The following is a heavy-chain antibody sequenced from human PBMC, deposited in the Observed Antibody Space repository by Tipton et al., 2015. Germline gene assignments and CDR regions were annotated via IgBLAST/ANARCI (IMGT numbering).Heavy chain of an antibody. CDR2: NNPRGGTI. CDR3: VRGGAVSGQRTPFDY. Sequence: QVQLVQSGAEVKKPGASVRVSCKASGYTFITYNMHWVRQAPGQGLEWMGFNNPRGGTITNPQRFQGRVTLTRDTSTSTVYMELTSLRSEDTAMYYCVRGGAVSGQRTPFDYWGQGTLVTVSS. V-gene: IGHV1-46*03. J-gene: IGHJ4*02. CDR1: GYTFITYN. D-gene: IGHD1-26*01.